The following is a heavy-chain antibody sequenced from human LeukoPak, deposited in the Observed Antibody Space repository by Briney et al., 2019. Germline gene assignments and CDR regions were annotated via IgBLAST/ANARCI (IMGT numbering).Heavy chain of an antibody. V-gene: IGHV1-69*08. Sequence: GASVKVSCKASGGTFNSYSISWVRQAPGQGLEWMGRIIPVLGTADYAQKFQGRVTITADRSTTPAYLELSSLISDDTAVYFCARDRSGSNWYSDYWGQGTLVTVSS. CDR2: IIPVLGTA. CDR1: GGTFNSYS. D-gene: IGHD6-13*01. CDR3: ARDRSGSNWYSDY. J-gene: IGHJ4*02.